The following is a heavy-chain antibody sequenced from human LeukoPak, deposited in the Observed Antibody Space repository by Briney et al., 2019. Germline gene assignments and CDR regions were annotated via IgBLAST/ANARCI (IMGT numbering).Heavy chain of an antibody. CDR3: ARNIAARFDY. Sequence: PGGSLRLSCAASGFTFNWNSMNWVRQAPGKGLEWISYISSSGSTIYYADSVKGRFTISRDNAKNSLYLQMNSLRAEDTAVYYCARNIAARFDYWGQGTLVTVSS. CDR1: GFTFNWNS. V-gene: IGHV3-48*04. D-gene: IGHD6-6*01. J-gene: IGHJ4*02. CDR2: ISSSGSTI.